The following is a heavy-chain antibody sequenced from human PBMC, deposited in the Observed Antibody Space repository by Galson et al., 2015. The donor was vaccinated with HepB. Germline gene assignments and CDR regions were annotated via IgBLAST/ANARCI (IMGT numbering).Heavy chain of an antibody. CDR1: GYIFRNFW. CDR3: ARFDCTGDSCPHAFDL. J-gene: IGHJ3*01. Sequence: QSGAEVKKAGQSLKISCKASGYIFRNFWIGWVRQVPGRGLEWMGIIFPGDSDSKYGPSFQGRVTMSVDRSINTAYLQWGSLKASDTALYYCARFDCTGDSCPHAFDLWGQGTMVSVSS. D-gene: IGHD2-8*02. CDR2: IFPGDSDS. V-gene: IGHV5-51*03.